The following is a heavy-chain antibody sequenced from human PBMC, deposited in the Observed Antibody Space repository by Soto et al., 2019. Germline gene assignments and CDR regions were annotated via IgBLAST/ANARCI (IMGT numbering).Heavy chain of an antibody. CDR1: GGSINNYY. CDR2: MSSTGNG. CDR3: ARDYYESSGYSPLAY. Sequence: SETLSLTCTVSGGSINNYYWSWIRQPPGKGLEWIGYMSSTGNGNYNPSLKSRATMSVDTSRNQFSLKLSSVTAADTAVYYCARDYYESSGYSPLAYWGRVTLVTVS. V-gene: IGHV4-59*01. D-gene: IGHD3-22*01. J-gene: IGHJ4*02.